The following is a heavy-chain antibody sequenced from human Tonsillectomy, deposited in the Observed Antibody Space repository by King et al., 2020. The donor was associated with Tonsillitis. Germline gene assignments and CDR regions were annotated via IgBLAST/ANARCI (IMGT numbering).Heavy chain of an antibody. V-gene: IGHV4-34*01. Sequence: QLRQWGAGLLKPSETLSLTCAVYGGSFSGYYWSWIRQSPGKGLEWIGEINHSGSTNYNPSLKSRVTISVDTSKNQFSLKLSSVTAADTAVYYCARTGGDYGDYNFDYWGQGTLVTVSS. CDR2: INHSGST. CDR3: ARTGGDYGDYNFDY. J-gene: IGHJ4*02. D-gene: IGHD4-17*01. CDR1: GGSFSGYY.